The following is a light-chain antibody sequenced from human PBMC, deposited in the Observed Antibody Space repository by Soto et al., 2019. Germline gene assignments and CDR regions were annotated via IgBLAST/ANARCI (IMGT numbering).Light chain of an antibody. J-gene: IGKJ5*01. CDR3: QHADSLPLIP. Sequence: DIQMTQSPSSVSASVGDRVTITCRSSEDISTWLAWYQQKPGKAPKLLIYAAYSVQSGAPSRFSGSGSGTDFTLSISSLQPEDFATYYCQHADSLPLIPFRQGTRLDIK. V-gene: IGKV1-12*01. CDR1: EDISTW. CDR2: AAY.